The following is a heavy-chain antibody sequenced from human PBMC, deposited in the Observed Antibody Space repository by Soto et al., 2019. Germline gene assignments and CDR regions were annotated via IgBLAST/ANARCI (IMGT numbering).Heavy chain of an antibody. D-gene: IGHD6-19*01. CDR1: GFTFSNAW. Sequence: GGSLRLSCAASGFTFSNAWMNWVRQAPGKGLEWVGRIKSKTDGGTTDYAAPVKGRFTISRDDSKNTLYLQMNSLKTEDTAVYYCTTGVADHYYYYGMDVWGQGTTVTVSS. CDR3: TTGVADHYYYYGMDV. V-gene: IGHV3-15*07. CDR2: IKSKTDGGTT. J-gene: IGHJ6*02.